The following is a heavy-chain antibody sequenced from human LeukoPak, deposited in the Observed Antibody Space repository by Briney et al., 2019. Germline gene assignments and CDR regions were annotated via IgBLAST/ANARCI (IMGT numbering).Heavy chain of an antibody. D-gene: IGHD5-18*01. V-gene: IGHV1-2*02. CDR1: GYSFTGYY. J-gene: IGHJ6*03. Sequence: GASVKVSCKASGYSFTGYYMHWVRQAPGQGLEWMGWINPNSGGTNYAQKFQGRVTMTRDTSISTAYMELSRLRSDDTAVYYCARAQKGYSYGSNYYYYMDVWGKGTTVTVSS. CDR3: ARAQKGYSYGSNYYYYMDV. CDR2: INPNSGGT.